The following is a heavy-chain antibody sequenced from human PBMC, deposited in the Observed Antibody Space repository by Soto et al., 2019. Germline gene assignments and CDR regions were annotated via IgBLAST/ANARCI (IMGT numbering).Heavy chain of an antibody. V-gene: IGHV3-53*01. J-gene: IGHJ4*02. CDR2: IYSGGST. CDR1: GVTVSSNY. CDR3: ARLQQLRFVQGSPAL. D-gene: IGHD3-3*01. Sequence: GGSLRLSCAASGVTVSSNYMTWVRQAPGKGLEWVSVIYSGGSTYYADSVKGRFSISRDNSKNTLYLQMNSLRAEDTAVYYCARLQQLRFVQGSPALWARGPLVPVSS.